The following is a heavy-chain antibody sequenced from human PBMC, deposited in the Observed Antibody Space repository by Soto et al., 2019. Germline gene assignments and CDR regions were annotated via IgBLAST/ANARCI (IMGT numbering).Heavy chain of an antibody. V-gene: IGHV1-69*02. CDR2: IIPILGIA. CDR3: ARDEEYSSSSN. J-gene: IGHJ4*02. CDR1: GGTFSSYT. D-gene: IGHD6-6*01. Sequence: SVKVSCKASGGTFSSYTISWVRQAPGQGLEWMGRIIPILGIANYAQEFQGRVTITADKSTSTAYMELSSLRSEDTAVYYCARDEEYSSSSNWGQGTLVTVSS.